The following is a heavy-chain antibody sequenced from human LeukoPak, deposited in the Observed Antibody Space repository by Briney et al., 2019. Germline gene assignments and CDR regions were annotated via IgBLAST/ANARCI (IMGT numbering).Heavy chain of an antibody. D-gene: IGHD4-11*01. CDR3: ARVPPARNDYSNYVDYYGMDV. J-gene: IGHJ6*02. Sequence: SVKVSCKASGGTFSSYAVSWVRQAPGQGLEWMGRIIPIFGIANYAQKFQGRVTITADKSTSTAYMELSSLRSEDTAVYYCARVPPARNDYSNYVDYYGMDVWGQGTTVTVSS. CDR1: GGTFSSYA. CDR2: IIPIFGIA. V-gene: IGHV1-69*04.